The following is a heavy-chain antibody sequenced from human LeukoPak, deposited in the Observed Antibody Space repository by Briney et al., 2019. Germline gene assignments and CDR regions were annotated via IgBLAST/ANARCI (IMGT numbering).Heavy chain of an antibody. V-gene: IGHV4-59*08. D-gene: IGHD6-13*01. Sequence: QPSQTLSLTCTVSGGSISSYYWSWIRQPPGKGLEWIGYIYYSGSTNYNPSLKSRVTISVDTSKNQFSLKLSSVTAADTAVYYCARHGLSYSSSWDYWGQGTLVTVSS. J-gene: IGHJ4*02. CDR2: IYYSGST. CDR1: GGSISSYY. CDR3: ARHGLSYSSSWDY.